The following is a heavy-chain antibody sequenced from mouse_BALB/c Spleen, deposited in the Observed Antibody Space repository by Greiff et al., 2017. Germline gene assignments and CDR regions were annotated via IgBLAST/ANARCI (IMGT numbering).Heavy chain of an antibody. Sequence: EVQLVESGGGLVQPGGSRKLSCAASGFTFSSFGMHWVRQAPEKGLEWVAYISSGSSTIYYADTVKGRFTISRDNPKNTLFLQMTSLRSEDTAMYYCARKYGDDWGQGTLVTVSA. CDR2: ISSGSSTI. D-gene: IGHD2-13*01. V-gene: IGHV5-17*02. J-gene: IGHJ3*01. CDR3: ARKYGDD. CDR1: GFTFSSFG.